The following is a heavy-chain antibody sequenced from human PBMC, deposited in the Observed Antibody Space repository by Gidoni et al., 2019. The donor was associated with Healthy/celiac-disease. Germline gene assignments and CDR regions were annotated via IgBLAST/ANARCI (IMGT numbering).Heavy chain of an antibody. CDR2: IYHSGST. V-gene: IGHV4-38-2*02. CDR1: GYPIRSGYS. J-gene: IGHJ5*02. Sequence: QVQLPESGPGLVKPSETLSLTCAVSGYPIRSGYSWGWIRQPPGKGLAWIGSIYHSGSTYYNPSLKSRVTISVDTSKNQFSLKLSSVTAADTAVYYCARDPGGSSTSWFDPWGQGTLVTVSS. CDR3: ARDPGGSSTSWFDP. D-gene: IGHD2-2*01.